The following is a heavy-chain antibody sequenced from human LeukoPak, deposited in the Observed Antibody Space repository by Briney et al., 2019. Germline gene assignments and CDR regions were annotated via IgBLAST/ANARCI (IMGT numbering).Heavy chain of an antibody. Sequence: SGTLSLTCGVSGGSISGTNWWSWVRQPPGQGLEWIGEISLAGQTNYNPSLNGRVTMSLDKSSNQLSLHLTSVTAADTATYFCSRESGPFCPLGYWGQGALVIVSS. V-gene: IGHV4-4*02. CDR3: SRESGPFCPLGY. CDR1: GGSISGTNW. J-gene: IGHJ4*02. D-gene: IGHD1-26*01. CDR2: ISLAGQT.